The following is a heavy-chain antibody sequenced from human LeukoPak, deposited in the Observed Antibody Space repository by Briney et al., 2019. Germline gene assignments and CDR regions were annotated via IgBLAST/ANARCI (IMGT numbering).Heavy chain of an antibody. J-gene: IGHJ3*02. CDR1: GFTFSSYA. V-gene: IGHV3-23*01. Sequence: GGSLRLSCADSGFTFSSYAMNWVRQAPGKGLERVSVISGSGVSTYYADSVKGRFTISRDYSKNTHYLQMISLRAEDTAVYYCAKYLTYGDYAGGDAFDIWGQGTMVTVSS. D-gene: IGHD4-17*01. CDR2: ISGSGVST. CDR3: AKYLTYGDYAGGDAFDI.